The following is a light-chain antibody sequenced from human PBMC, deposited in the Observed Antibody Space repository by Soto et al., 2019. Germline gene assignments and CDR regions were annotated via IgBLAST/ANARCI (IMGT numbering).Light chain of an antibody. CDR1: QSISSS. V-gene: IGKV3-11*01. J-gene: IGKJ1*01. CDR2: DAS. Sequence: PGERASLSCGASQSISSSFLAWYQQKPGQAPRLLIYDASNRATGVPARFSGSGSGTDFTLTISSLEPEDFAVYYCQQRSTFGQGTKVDI. CDR3: QQRST.